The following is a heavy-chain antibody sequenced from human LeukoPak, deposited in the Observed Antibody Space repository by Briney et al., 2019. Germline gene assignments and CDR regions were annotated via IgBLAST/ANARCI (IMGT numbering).Heavy chain of an antibody. CDR3: AKPTSLKDANYGLTGTNY. Sequence: PGGSLRLSCAASGFTFSSYAMNWVRQAPGKGLEWVSSISSGSSYRYYADSVKGRFTISRDNAKKSLYLQMNSLRVEDTAVYYCAKPTSLKDANYGLTGTNYWGQGILVTVSS. CDR2: ISSGSSYR. V-gene: IGHV3-21*01. CDR1: GFTFSSYA. D-gene: IGHD1-14*01. J-gene: IGHJ4*02.